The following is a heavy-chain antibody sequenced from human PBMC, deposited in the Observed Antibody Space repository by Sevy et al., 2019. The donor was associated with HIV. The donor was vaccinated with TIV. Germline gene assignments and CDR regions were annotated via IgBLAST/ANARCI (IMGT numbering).Heavy chain of an antibody. CDR1: GFTFSSYS. CDR3: VKDEGGYSYGTRGYYYSYYMDV. V-gene: IGHV3-64D*06. Sequence: GGSLRLSCSASGFTFSSYSMHWVRQAPGKGLEYVSAISSNGGSTYYADSVKGRFTISRDNSKNTLYLQMSSLRAEDKAVYYSVKDEGGYSYGTRGYYYSYYMDVWGKGTTVTVSS. CDR2: ISSNGGST. D-gene: IGHD5-18*01. J-gene: IGHJ6*03.